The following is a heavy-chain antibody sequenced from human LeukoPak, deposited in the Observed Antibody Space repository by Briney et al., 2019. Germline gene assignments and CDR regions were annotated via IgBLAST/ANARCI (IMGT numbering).Heavy chain of an antibody. Sequence: QAGGSLRLSCVASGFTFSSYAMSWVRQAPGKGLEWVSTISDSGGSTYYADSVKGRFTISRDNSKNTLYLQMNSLRAEDTAVYYCAKSAERWSPKDAFDIWGQGTMVTVSS. CDR2: ISDSGGST. CDR3: AKSAERWSPKDAFDI. D-gene: IGHD4-23*01. V-gene: IGHV3-23*01. CDR1: GFTFSSYA. J-gene: IGHJ3*02.